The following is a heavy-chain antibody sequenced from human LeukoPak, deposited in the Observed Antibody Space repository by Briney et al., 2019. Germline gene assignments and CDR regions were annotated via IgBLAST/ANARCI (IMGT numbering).Heavy chain of an antibody. CDR3: AKGASPYYYDTSGYYFLDY. D-gene: IGHD3-22*01. CDR2: ISGSGDST. Sequence: PGGSLRLSCAASGFTFNSYAMSWVRQAPGEGLEWVSAISGSGDSTYYADFVKGRFTFSRDNSKNTLYLQMNSLRAEDTAVYYCAKGASPYYYDTSGYYFLDYWGRGILVTVSS. J-gene: IGHJ4*02. CDR1: GFTFNSYA. V-gene: IGHV3-23*01.